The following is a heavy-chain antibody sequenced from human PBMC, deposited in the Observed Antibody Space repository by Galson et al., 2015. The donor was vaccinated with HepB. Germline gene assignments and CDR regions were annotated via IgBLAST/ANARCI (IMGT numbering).Heavy chain of an antibody. J-gene: IGHJ4*02. CDR1: GFPFSTFG. V-gene: IGHV3-33*01. D-gene: IGHD4/OR15-4a*01. Sequence: SLRLSCAASGFPFSTFGMHWVRQAPGRGLEWVAVIWHSGTNKYYADSVKGRFTISRDNSKNTLYLQMNSLRAEDTAVYYCGRVGGDYGTFEYFLDHWGQGTLVTVSS. CDR3: GRVGGDYGTFEYFLDH. CDR2: IWHSGTNK.